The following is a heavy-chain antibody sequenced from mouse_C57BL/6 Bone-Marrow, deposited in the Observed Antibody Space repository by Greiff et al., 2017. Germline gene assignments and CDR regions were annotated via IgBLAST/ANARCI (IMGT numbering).Heavy chain of an antibody. CDR1: GFTFSDFY. Sequence: EVTLMASIGCLVQSGRSLRLSSATSGFTFSDFYMEWVRQAPGKGLEWISASRNKANDYTTEYSASVKGRFIVSRDTSQSILYLQMNALRAEDTAIYYCARDSPHYCGSRRDWYFPVWRTSATVT. CDR2: SRNKANDYTT. D-gene: IGHD1-1*01. V-gene: IGHV7-1*01. CDR3: ARDSPHYCGSRRDWYFPV. J-gene: IGHJ1*03.